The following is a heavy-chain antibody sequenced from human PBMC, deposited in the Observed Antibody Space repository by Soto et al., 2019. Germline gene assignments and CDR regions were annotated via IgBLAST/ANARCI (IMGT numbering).Heavy chain of an antibody. Sequence: VESLTTSCNAPGNNFSNYWIGWVLQKPGKGLEWMGIIYPGDSDTRYSPSLQGQVTISADKSIDTAYLQWETLKASDTAMYYCAIKGVYIVRASFDAFDIWGQGTVVTVSS. CDR2: IYPGDSDT. V-gene: IGHV5-51*01. CDR3: AIKGVYIVRASFDAFDI. J-gene: IGHJ3*02. CDR1: GNNFSNYW. D-gene: IGHD2-15*01.